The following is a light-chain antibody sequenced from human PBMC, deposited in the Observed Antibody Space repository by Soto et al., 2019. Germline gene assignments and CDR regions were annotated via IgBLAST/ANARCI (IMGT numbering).Light chain of an antibody. CDR1: QGISSY. J-gene: IGKJ4*01. CDR3: QQLNSYPFT. CDR2: AAS. V-gene: IGKV1-9*01. Sequence: DIQLTQSPSFLSASVGDSVTITCRASQGISSYLAWYQQKPGKAPKLLIYAASTLQSGVPSRFSGSGSGTEFTLTISSLQPEDFATYYCQQLNSYPFTIGGGTKVEIK.